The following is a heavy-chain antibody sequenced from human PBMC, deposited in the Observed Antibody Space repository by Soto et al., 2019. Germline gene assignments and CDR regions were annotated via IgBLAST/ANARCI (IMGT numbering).Heavy chain of an antibody. J-gene: IGHJ4*02. Sequence: QVQLQESGPGLVKPSQTLSLTCTVSGGSISDGAYYWSWIRQRPGKGLEWIGHIYDSGNTYNNPSIKSRLTISVDTSKNHFSLTLNSVTAADTAVYYCASGLSGDKVDQWGQGTLVTVSS. D-gene: IGHD2-21*01. CDR3: ASGLSGDKVDQ. V-gene: IGHV4-30-4*01. CDR1: GGSISDGAYY. CDR2: IYDSGNT.